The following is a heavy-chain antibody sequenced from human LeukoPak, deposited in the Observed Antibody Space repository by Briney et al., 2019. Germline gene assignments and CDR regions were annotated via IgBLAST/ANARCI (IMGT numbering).Heavy chain of an antibody. Sequence: SETLSLTCTVSGGSISSGGYYWSWIRQPAGKGLEWIGRIYTSGSTNYNPSLKSRVTMSVDTSKNQFSLKLSSVTAADTAVYYCARTKYGDYRFDPWGQGTLVTVSS. J-gene: IGHJ5*02. CDR2: IYTSGST. CDR3: ARTKYGDYRFDP. D-gene: IGHD4-17*01. CDR1: GGSISSGGYY. V-gene: IGHV4-61*02.